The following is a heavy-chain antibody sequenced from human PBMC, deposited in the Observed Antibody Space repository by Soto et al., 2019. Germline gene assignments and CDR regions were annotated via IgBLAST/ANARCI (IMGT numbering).Heavy chain of an antibody. CDR1: GGTFSSYA. CDR3: ARAYYSSSPLGQICDWAGGFDH. Sequence: QVQLVQSGAEVKKPGSSVKVSCKASGGTFSSYAISWVRQAPGQGLEGMGGIIPIFGTANYAQKFQGRVMIAGDKSTSNAYKELRSLRSEGPAVYYSARAYYSSSPLGQICDWAGGFDHWGQGTLVTVSS. D-gene: IGHD6-13*01. CDR2: IIPIFGTA. V-gene: IGHV1-69*06. J-gene: IGHJ5*02.